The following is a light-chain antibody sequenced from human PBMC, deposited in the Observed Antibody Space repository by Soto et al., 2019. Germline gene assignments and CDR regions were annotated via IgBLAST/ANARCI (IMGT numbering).Light chain of an antibody. V-gene: IGKV3-15*01. CDR1: QSVSSN. Sequence: EIVLTQSPATLSVSPGERATLSCRASQSVSSNLAWYQQKPGQAPRLLIYGASTRATGIPARFSGSGSGTGLTLTISSLQSEDFAVYYCQQYNNWWTFGQGNKVEIK. CDR2: GAS. J-gene: IGKJ1*01. CDR3: QQYNNWWT.